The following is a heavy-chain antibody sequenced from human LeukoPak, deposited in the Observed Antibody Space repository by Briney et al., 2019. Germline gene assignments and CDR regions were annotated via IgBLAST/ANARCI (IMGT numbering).Heavy chain of an antibody. V-gene: IGHV4-38-2*02. CDR3: ARDHSVITPNWFDP. CDR2: FYHSGIS. Sequence: SETLSLTCTVSGYSISSGYFWGWIRQPPGKGLEWIGSFYHSGISYYNPSLKSRVTISVDTSKNQFSLKLSSVTAADTAVYYCARDHSVITPNWFDPWGQGTLVTVSS. J-gene: IGHJ5*02. CDR1: GYSISSGYF. D-gene: IGHD3-22*01.